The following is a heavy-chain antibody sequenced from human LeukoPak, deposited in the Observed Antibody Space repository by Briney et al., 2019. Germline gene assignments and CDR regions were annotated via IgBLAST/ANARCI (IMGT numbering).Heavy chain of an antibody. CDR3: ARPSGIAAAGTFDY. J-gene: IGHJ4*02. V-gene: IGHV4-39*01. Sequence: SETLSLTCTVSGGSISSSSYYWGWIRQPPGKGLEWIGSIYYSGSTYYNPSLKSRVTISVDTSKNQFSLKLSSVTAADTAVCYCARPSGIAAAGTFDYWGQGTLVTVSS. CDR1: GGSISSSSYY. D-gene: IGHD6-13*01. CDR2: IYYSGST.